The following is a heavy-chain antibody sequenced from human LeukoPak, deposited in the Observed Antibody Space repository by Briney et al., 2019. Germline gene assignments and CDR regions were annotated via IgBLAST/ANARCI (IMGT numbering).Heavy chain of an antibody. J-gene: IGHJ5*02. CDR2: VSNGAGST. CDR3: ARDSIRERLTGTYNWFDP. D-gene: IGHD1-20*01. Sequence: HTGGSLRLSCAASGFTFSSYAMSWVRQAPGKGLEWVSVVSNGAGSTYYADSVKGRFTISRDNAKNSLYLQMNSLRAEDTAVYYCARDSIRERLTGTYNWFDPWGQGTLVTVSS. V-gene: IGHV3-23*01. CDR1: GFTFSSYA.